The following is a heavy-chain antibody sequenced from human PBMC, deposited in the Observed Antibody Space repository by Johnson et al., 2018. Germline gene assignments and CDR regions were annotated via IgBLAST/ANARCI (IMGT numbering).Heavy chain of an antibody. J-gene: IGHJ3*02. Sequence: EVQLLESGGGLVKXGGSLSLSCAASGFTFRTYTMSWVRQAPGQGLEWVSSISGSSLYKYYADSMKGRFTISRDNAKNLLYLHMSGLRAEDTAVYYCARDSGIIVAPAPDAFDIWGQGTVVTVSS. CDR3: ARDSGIIVAPAPDAFDI. V-gene: IGHV3-21*06. D-gene: IGHD2-2*01. CDR2: ISGSSLYK. CDR1: GFTFRTYT.